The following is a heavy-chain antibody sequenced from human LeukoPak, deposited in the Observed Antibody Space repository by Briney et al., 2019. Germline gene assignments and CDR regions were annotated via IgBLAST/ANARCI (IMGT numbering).Heavy chain of an antibody. CDR3: ARMLAVGHFDY. CDR2: IYYSGGT. J-gene: IGHJ4*02. CDR1: GGSISSYY. D-gene: IGHD6-13*01. V-gene: IGHV4-59*08. Sequence: SETLSLTCTVSGGSISSYYWRWIRQPPGKGLEWIGYIYYSGGTSYNPSLMSRVTISVDTSKNQFSLNLSSVTAADTAVYYCARMLAVGHFDYWAREPWSPSPQ.